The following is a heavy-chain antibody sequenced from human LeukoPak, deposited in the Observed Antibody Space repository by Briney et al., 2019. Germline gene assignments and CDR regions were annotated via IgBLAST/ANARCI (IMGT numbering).Heavy chain of an antibody. Sequence: PSETLSLTCAVYGGSFSGYYWSWIRQPPGKGLEWIGEINHSGSTNYNPSLKSRVTISVDTSKNQFSLKLSSVTAADTAVYYCARDESGSYQGGFDYWGQGTLVTVSS. V-gene: IGHV4-34*01. J-gene: IGHJ4*02. CDR2: INHSGST. CDR1: GGSFSGYY. CDR3: ARDESGSYQGGFDY. D-gene: IGHD1-26*01.